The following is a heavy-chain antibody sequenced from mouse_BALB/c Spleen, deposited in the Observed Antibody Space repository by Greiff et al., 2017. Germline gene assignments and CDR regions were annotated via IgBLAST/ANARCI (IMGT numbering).Heavy chain of an antibody. J-gene: IGHJ1*01. CDR1: GYSITSGYY. D-gene: IGHD2-14*01. V-gene: IGHV3-6*02. CDR2: ISYDGSN. Sequence: VQLKESGPGLVKPSQSLSLTCSVTGYSITSGYYWNWIRQFPGNKLEWMGYISYDGSNNYNPSLKNRISITRDTSKNQFFLKLNSVTTEDTATYYCARVGYPSYWYFDVWGAGTTVTVSS. CDR3: ARVGYPSYWYFDV.